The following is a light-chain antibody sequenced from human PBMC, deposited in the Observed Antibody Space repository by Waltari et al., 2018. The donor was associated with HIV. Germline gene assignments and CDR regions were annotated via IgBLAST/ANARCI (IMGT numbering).Light chain of an antibody. V-gene: IGLV2-14*01. CDR1: SSDIGGYDY. Sequence: QSALTQPASVSGSPGQSITISCTGTSSDIGGYDYVCWYQHHPGKAPKLVIYEVTNRPPGVPHRSSGSKSGNTASLTISGLQAYDEADYYCSSYASTNSILFGGGTKLTVL. CDR3: SSYASTNSIL. J-gene: IGLJ2*01. CDR2: EVT.